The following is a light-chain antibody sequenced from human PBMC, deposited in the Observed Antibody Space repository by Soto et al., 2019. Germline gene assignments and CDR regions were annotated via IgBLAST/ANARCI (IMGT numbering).Light chain of an antibody. J-gene: IGKJ1*01. V-gene: IGKV1-39*01. CDR3: QHSYNTPPT. Sequence: MTQSPLSLPVTPGEPASISCRSSQSLLHSNGYNYLNWYQHKPGKAPNLLIYGASSLGSEVPSRFNGSGSGTHFTLTITSLQREDSATYFCQHSYNTPPTFGQGTKVDIK. CDR2: GAS. CDR1: QSLLHSNGYNY.